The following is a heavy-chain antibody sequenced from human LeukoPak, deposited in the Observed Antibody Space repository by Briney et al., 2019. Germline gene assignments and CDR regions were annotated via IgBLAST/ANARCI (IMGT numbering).Heavy chain of an antibody. Sequence: PGGSLRLSCAASGFTFSSCAMSWVRQAPGKGLEWVSAISGSGGSTYYADSVKGRFTISRDNSKNTLYLQMNSLRAEDTAVYYCAETRYSSGAGYYFDYWGQGTLVTVSS. CDR3: AETRYSSGAGYYFDY. CDR2: ISGSGGST. J-gene: IGHJ4*02. D-gene: IGHD5-18*01. V-gene: IGHV3-23*01. CDR1: GFTFSSCA.